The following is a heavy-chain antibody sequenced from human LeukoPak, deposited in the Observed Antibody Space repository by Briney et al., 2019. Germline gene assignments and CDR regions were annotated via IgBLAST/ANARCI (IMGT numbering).Heavy chain of an antibody. CDR3: ASHYDFWSGSS. CDR2: INPNSGGT. V-gene: IGHV1-2*02. D-gene: IGHD3-3*01. CDR1: GYTFTGYY. Sequence: VASVKVPCKASGYTFTGYYMHWVRQAPGQGIEWMGWINPNSGGTNYAQKFQGRVTMTRDTSISTAYMELSRLRSDDTAVYYCASHYDFWSGSSWGQGTLVTVSS. J-gene: IGHJ4*02.